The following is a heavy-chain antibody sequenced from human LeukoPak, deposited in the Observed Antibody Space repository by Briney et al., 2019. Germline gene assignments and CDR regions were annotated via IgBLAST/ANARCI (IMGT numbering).Heavy chain of an antibody. Sequence: PSETLSLTCAVSGYSISSGYYWGWIRQPPGKGLEWIGSIYYSGSTYYNPSLKSRVTISVDTSKNQLSLKLSSVTAADTAVYYCARYEPVGYCSSTSCRPFDYWGQGTLVTVSS. J-gene: IGHJ4*02. CDR3: ARYEPVGYCSSTSCRPFDY. D-gene: IGHD2-2*01. CDR2: IYYSGST. V-gene: IGHV4-38-2*01. CDR1: GYSISSGYY.